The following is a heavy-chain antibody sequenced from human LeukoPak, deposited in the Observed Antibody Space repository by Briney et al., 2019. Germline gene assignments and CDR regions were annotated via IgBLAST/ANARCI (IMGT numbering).Heavy chain of an antibody. D-gene: IGHD3-10*01. V-gene: IGHV1-2*02. CDR1: GYTFTGYD. CDR3: ARDHYYGSGSPLDY. CDR2: INPNSGGT. J-gene: IGHJ4*02. Sequence: GASVKLSCTASGYTFTGYDIHWVRQGPGQGLEWMGWINPNSGGTNYAQTFQGRVTMTRDTSISTAYMELSRLRSDDTAVYYCARDHYYGSGSPLDYWGQGTLVTVSS.